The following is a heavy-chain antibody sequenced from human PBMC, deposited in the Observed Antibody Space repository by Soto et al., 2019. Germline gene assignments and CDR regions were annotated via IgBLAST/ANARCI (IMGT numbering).Heavy chain of an antibody. CDR1: GFTFSSYG. CDR3: AKGFFGSSSWYSHYGMDV. J-gene: IGHJ6*02. V-gene: IGHV3-30*18. D-gene: IGHD6-13*01. CDR2: ISYDGSNK. Sequence: GGSLRLSCAASGFTFSSYGMHWVRQAPGKGLEWVAVISYDGSNKYYADSVKGRFTISRDNSKNTLYLQMNSLRAEDTAVYYCAKGFFGSSSWYSHYGMDVWGQGTTVTV.